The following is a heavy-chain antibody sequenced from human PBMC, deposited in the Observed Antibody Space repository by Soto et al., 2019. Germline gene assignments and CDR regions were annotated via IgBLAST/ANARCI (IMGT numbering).Heavy chain of an antibody. CDR1: GFTFSSYW. D-gene: IGHD3-10*01. CDR2: IKEDGSEK. V-gene: IGHV3-7*01. J-gene: IGHJ4*02. CDR3: ARGRTSGSYYVIV. Sequence: EVQLVESGGGLVQPGGSLRLSCAASGFTFSSYWMNWVRQAPGKGLEWVAKIKEDGSEKDYVDSVEGRVTISRDNSKNSLYLQMNRLRAEDAAGYYCARGRTSGSYYVIVWGQGTLVTVSS.